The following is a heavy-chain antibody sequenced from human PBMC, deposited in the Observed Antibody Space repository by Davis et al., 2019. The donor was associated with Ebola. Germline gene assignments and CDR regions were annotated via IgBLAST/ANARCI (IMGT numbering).Heavy chain of an antibody. D-gene: IGHD6-13*01. Sequence: PGGSLRLSCAASGFTFSSYSMNWVRQAPGKGLEWVSSISSSSSYIYYADSVKGRFTISRDNAKNSLYLQMNSLRAEDTAVYYCARDPPGYSITWYYYYGMDVWGQGTTVTVSS. V-gene: IGHV3-21*01. J-gene: IGHJ6*02. CDR2: ISSSSSYI. CDR1: GFTFSSYS. CDR3: ARDPPGYSITWYYYYGMDV.